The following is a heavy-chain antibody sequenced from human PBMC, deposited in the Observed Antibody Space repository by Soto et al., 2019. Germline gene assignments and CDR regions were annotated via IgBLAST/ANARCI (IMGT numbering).Heavy chain of an antibody. V-gene: IGHV4-39*01. CDR2: FYYSGST. CDR3: ASAYGSGTYDY. Sequence: PSDTLSLTCTVSGGSISISSYYWGWIRHPPGKGLEWIGSFYYSGSTYYNPSLKSRVTISVDPSKNQFSLKLSSVTAADTAVFYCASAYGSGTYDYWGQGTLVTVS. D-gene: IGHD3-10*01. CDR1: GGSISISSYY. J-gene: IGHJ4*02.